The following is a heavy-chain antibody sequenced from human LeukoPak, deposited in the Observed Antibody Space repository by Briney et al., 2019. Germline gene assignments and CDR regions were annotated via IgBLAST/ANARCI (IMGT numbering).Heavy chain of an antibody. V-gene: IGHV1-69*01. CDR2: IIPIFGTA. CDR3: ALSSFSNPLVGGGMDV. Sequence: GSSVKASCKASGGTFSSYAISWVRQAPGQGLEWMGGIIPIFGTANYAQKFQGRVTITADESTSTAYMELSSLRSEDTAVYYCALSSFSNPLVGGGMDVWGKGTTVTVSS. J-gene: IGHJ6*04. D-gene: IGHD6-13*01. CDR1: GGTFSSYA.